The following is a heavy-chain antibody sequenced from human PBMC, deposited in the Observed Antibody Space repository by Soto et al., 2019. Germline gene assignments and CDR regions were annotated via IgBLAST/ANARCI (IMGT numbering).Heavy chain of an antibody. J-gene: IGHJ4*02. CDR3: VGDRSGSYLECLDY. D-gene: IGHD1-26*01. V-gene: IGHV3-7*01. Sequence: GGSLRLSCAASGFTFSSFWMTWARQAPGKGLEWVAKIKHDGSEKYYVESVKGRFTISRDNARNSLFLEMKSLRSEDTAVYSCVGDRSGSYLECLDYWGQGTLVTVSS. CDR1: GFTFSSFW. CDR2: IKHDGSEK.